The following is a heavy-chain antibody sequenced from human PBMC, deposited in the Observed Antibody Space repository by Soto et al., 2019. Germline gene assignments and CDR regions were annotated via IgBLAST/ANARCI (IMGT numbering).Heavy chain of an antibody. Sequence: QITLKESGPPLVKPTQTLTLTCTFSGFSLSTSAVGVGWIRQPPGKALEWLALIYWDDDKRYSPSLKSMLTITKDTSKNQVVPTMTNMDPVDTATYYCAHRQPTVTRRDHYGMDVWGQGTTVTVSS. CDR3: AHRQPTVTRRDHYGMDV. CDR1: GFSLSTSAVG. J-gene: IGHJ6*02. D-gene: IGHD4-17*01. CDR2: IYWDDDK. V-gene: IGHV2-5*02.